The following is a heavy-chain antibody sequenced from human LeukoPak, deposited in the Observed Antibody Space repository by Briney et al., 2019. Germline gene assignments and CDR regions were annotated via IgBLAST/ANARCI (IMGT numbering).Heavy chain of an antibody. Sequence: GGSLRLSCAASGFILSNYRMNWVRQAPGKGLEWVAGINPDGSAKYYVDSVKGRFTISRDNAKNSLDLQMSSLRVEDTAVYYCLASGGYWGQGTLVTVSS. CDR1: GFILSNYR. J-gene: IGHJ4*02. CDR3: LASGGY. D-gene: IGHD6-25*01. V-gene: IGHV3-7*01. CDR2: INPDGSAK.